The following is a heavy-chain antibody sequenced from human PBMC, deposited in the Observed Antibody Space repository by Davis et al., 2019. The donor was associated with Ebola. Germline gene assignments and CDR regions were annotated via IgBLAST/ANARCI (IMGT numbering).Heavy chain of an antibody. V-gene: IGHV3-9*01. CDR1: GFTFDDYA. CDR2: ISWNSGSI. D-gene: IGHD5-24*01. CDR3: AKDRLGGYNSGVGFDY. Sequence: GGSLRLSCAASGFTFDDYAMHWVRQAPGKGLEWVSGISWNSGSIGYADSVKGRFTISRDNAKNSLYLQMNSLRAEDTALYYCAKDRLGGYNSGVGFDYWGQGTLVTVSS. J-gene: IGHJ4*02.